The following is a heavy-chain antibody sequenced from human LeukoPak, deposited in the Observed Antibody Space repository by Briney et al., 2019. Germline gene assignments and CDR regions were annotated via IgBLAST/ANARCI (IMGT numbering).Heavy chain of an antibody. CDR3: ATPGTMVRGTWFDP. CDR2: ISYDGSNK. V-gene: IGHV3-30-3*01. D-gene: IGHD3-10*01. CDR1: GFTFSSYA. Sequence: GRSLGLSCAASGFTFSSYAMHWVRQAPGKGLEWVAVISYDGSNKYYADSVKGRFTISRDNSKNTLYLQMNSLRAEDTAVYYCATPGTMVRGTWFDPWGQGTLVTVSS. J-gene: IGHJ5*02.